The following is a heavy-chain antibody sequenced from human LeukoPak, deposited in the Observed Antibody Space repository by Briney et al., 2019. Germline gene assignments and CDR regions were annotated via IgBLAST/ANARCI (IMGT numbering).Heavy chain of an antibody. CDR3: ARVGVPSGSYYYYGMDV. CDR2: MNPNSGNT. V-gene: IGHV1-8*01. Sequence: ASVKVSCKASGYTFTSYDINWVRQATGQGLEWMGWMNPNSGNTGYAQKLQGRVTMTTDTSTSTAYMELRSLRSDDTAVYYCARVGVPSGSYYYYGMDVWGQGTTVTVSS. J-gene: IGHJ6*02. D-gene: IGHD3-10*01. CDR1: GYTFTSYD.